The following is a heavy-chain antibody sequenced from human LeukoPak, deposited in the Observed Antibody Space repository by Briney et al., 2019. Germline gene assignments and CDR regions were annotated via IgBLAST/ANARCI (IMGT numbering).Heavy chain of an antibody. V-gene: IGHV4-34*01. CDR1: GGSFRGYY. CDR2: INHSGST. Sequence: SETLSLTCAVYGGSFRGYYWSWIRQPPGKGLEWIGEINHSGSTNYNPSLKSRVTISVDTSKNQFSLKLSSVTAADTAVYYCARARHYYGSGSYFLYWGQGTLVTVSS. J-gene: IGHJ4*02. CDR3: ARARHYYGSGSYFLY. D-gene: IGHD3-10*01.